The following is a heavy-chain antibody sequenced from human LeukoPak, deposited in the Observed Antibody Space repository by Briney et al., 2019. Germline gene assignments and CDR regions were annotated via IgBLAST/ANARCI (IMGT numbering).Heavy chain of an antibody. D-gene: IGHD3-22*01. CDR3: ARPHTRAYDSSGYFDY. J-gene: IGHJ4*02. Sequence: SETLSLTCAVYGGSFSGYYWSWIRQPAGKGLEWIGEINHSGSTNYNPSLKSRVTISVDTSKNQFSLKLSSVTAADTAVYYCARPHTRAYDSSGYFDYWGQGNLVTVSS. CDR1: GGSFSGYY. V-gene: IGHV4-34*01. CDR2: INHSGST.